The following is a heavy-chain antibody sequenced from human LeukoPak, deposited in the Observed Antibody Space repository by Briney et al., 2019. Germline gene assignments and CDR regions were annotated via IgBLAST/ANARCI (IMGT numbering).Heavy chain of an antibody. CDR3: ARSLGRSTNFDY. CDR2: IHTSGST. D-gene: IGHD2-8*01. V-gene: IGHV4-61*09. Sequence: SETLSLTCTVSGGSITGGSYYWSWIRQPAGKGLEWIGHIHTSGSTSSNPSLRSRVTISVDPSKNQFSLKLSSVTAADTAVYYCARSLGRSTNFDYWGQGTLVTVSS. CDR1: GGSITGGSYY. J-gene: IGHJ4*02.